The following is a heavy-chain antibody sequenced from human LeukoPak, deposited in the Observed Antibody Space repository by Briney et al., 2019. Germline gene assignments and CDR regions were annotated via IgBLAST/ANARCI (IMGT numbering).Heavy chain of an antibody. CDR1: GYSFTSYW. J-gene: IGHJ4*02. D-gene: IGHD3-22*01. Sequence: GESLKISCQGSGYSFTSYWIGWVRQMPGKGLAWMGLIYPGDSDTRYSPSFQGQVTISADKSISTAYLQWSSLKASDTAMYYCARQAGYYDSSGYFDYWGQGTLVTVSS. CDR2: IYPGDSDT. V-gene: IGHV5-51*01. CDR3: ARQAGYYDSSGYFDY.